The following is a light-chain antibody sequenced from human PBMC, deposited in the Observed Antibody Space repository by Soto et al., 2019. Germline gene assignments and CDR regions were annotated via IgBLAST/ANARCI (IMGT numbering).Light chain of an antibody. J-gene: IGKJ2*01. CDR2: DAT. CDR3: QQYHTYSYT. Sequence: DIQMTQSPSTLATSVGDRVTITCRASQSISNWVAWYQQKSGQGPKLLLYDATKLAVGVPSIFSGSGYGKEFTLAISSLQSDDFATYYCQQYHTYSYTFGQGTKLEI. CDR1: QSISNW. V-gene: IGKV1-5*01.